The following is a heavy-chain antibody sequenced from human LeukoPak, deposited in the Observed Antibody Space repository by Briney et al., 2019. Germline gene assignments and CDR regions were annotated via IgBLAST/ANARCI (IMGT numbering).Heavy chain of an antibody. CDR2: ISYDGSNK. CDR3: AKDPQLQLWFHDAFDI. CDR1: GFTFSSYG. J-gene: IGHJ3*02. Sequence: GGSLRLSCAASGFTFSSYGMHWVRQAPGKGLEWVAVISYDGSNKYYADSVKGRFTISRDNSKNTLYLQMNSLRAEDTAVYYCAKDPQLQLWFHDAFDIWGQGTMVTVSS. V-gene: IGHV3-30*18. D-gene: IGHD5-18*01.